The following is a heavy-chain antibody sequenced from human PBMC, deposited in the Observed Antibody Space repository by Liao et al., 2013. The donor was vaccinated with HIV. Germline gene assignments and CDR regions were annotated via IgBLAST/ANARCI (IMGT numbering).Heavy chain of an antibody. CDR1: GGSISSGSYY. Sequence: QVQLQESGPGLVKPSQTLSLTCTVSGGSISSGSYYWSWIRQPAGKGLEWIGRIYTSGSTNYNPSLKSRVTISVDTSKNQFSLKLSSVTAADTAVYYCARGTYYDFWSGYYGPNDAFDIWGQGDNGHRLF. D-gene: IGHD3-3*01. V-gene: IGHV4-61*02. CDR3: ARGTYYDFWSGYYGPNDAFDI. CDR2: IYTSGST. J-gene: IGHJ3*02.